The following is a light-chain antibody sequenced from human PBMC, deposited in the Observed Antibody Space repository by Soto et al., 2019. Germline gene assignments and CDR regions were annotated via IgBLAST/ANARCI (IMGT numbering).Light chain of an antibody. Sequence: QSVLTQPPSVSAAPGQKVTISCSGSSSNIGNNYVSWYQQLPGTAPKLLIYDNNKRPSGIPDRFSGSKSGTSATLGITGLQTGDEADYYSGTWDSSLSAAVFGGGTQLTV. V-gene: IGLV1-51*01. J-gene: IGLJ7*01. CDR2: DNN. CDR1: SSNIGNNY. CDR3: GTWDSSLSAAV.